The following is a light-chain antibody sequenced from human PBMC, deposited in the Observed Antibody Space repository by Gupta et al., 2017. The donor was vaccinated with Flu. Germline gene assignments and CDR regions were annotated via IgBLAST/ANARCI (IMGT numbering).Light chain of an antibody. Sequence: EIVLTQSPATLSLSPGERATLSCRASQSISSYLAWYQQKPGQAPRLLIYDASNRATGTPARFSGSGYGTDFTLTISSREPEDFAVYYCQKRSNWPPFTFGHGTKLDI. CDR3: QKRSNWPPFT. CDR1: QSISSY. J-gene: IGKJ3*01. V-gene: IGKV3-11*01. CDR2: DAS.